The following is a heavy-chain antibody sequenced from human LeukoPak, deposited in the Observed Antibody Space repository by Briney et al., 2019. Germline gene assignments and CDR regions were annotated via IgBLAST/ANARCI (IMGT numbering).Heavy chain of an antibody. CDR2: IYYSGST. Sequence: PSETLSLTCTVSGGSISSYYWSWIRQPPGKGLEWIGYIYYSGSTNYNPSLKSRVTISVDTSKNQFSLKLSSVTAADTAVYYCARIGNNWFDPWGQGTLVTVSS. J-gene: IGHJ5*02. CDR3: ARIGNNWFDP. CDR1: GGSISSYY. V-gene: IGHV4-59*12.